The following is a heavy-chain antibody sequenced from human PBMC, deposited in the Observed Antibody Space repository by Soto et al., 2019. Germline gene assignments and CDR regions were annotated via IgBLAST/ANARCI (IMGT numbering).Heavy chain of an antibody. J-gene: IGHJ3*02. CDR1: GGSISSYY. CDR3: ARLITMVRGDDAFDI. CDR2: IYYSGST. V-gene: IGHV4-59*01. D-gene: IGHD3-10*01. Sequence: SETLSLTCTVSGGSISSYYWSWIRQPPGKGLEWIGYIYYSGSTNYNPSLKSRVTISVDTSKNQFSLKLSSVTAADTAVYYCARLITMVRGDDAFDIWGQGTMVTVSS.